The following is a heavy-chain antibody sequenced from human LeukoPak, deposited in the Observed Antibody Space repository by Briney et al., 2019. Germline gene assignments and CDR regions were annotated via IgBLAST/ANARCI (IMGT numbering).Heavy chain of an antibody. CDR3: ARGRGYSYAFDP. V-gene: IGHV4-30-2*01. D-gene: IGHD5-18*01. J-gene: IGHJ5*02. Sequence: SQTLSLTWTVSGGSISSGANYWSWIRQPPGRGLEWIGYISHSESAYYSPSLERRITISVDRSQNQVSLKLSSVTAADTAVYYCARGRGYSYAFDPWGQGTLVTVSS. CDR2: ISHSESA. CDR1: GGSISSGANY.